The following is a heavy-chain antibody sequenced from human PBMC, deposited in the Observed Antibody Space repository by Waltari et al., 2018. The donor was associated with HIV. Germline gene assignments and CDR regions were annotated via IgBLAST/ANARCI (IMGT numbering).Heavy chain of an antibody. J-gene: IGHJ4*02. CDR3: ARHWVYTGYHFDY. V-gene: IGHV4-39*01. Sequence: QLQLQESGPGLVKPSESLSLTCTVPGGAFTSSRYYWGWIRQPPGKGMEWIGWMVSRGNTCYNLSLKSRVTISVDTSKNQFSLKLGFVPAADTAVYYCARHWVYTGYHFDYWGQGSLVAVSS. CDR2: MVSRGNT. D-gene: IGHD5-12*01. CDR1: GGAFTSSRYY.